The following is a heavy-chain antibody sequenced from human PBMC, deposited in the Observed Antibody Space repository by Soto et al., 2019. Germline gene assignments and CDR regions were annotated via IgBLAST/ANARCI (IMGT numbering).Heavy chain of an antibody. CDR2: IYYSGST. CDR3: ARVVSPRSFDY. V-gene: IGHV4-31*03. D-gene: IGHD3-10*01. Sequence: SETLSLTCTVSGGSISRGGYYWSWIRQHPGKGLEWIGYIYYSGSTYYNPSLKSRVTISVDTSKNQFSLKLSSVTAADTAVYYCARVVSPRSFDYWGQGTLVTVSS. J-gene: IGHJ4*02. CDR1: GGSISRGGYY.